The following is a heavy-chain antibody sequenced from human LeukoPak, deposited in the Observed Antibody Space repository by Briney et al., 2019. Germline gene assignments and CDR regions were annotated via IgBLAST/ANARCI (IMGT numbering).Heavy chain of an antibody. J-gene: IGHJ4*02. CDR1: GGSMSSSSYY. D-gene: IGHD5-18*01. CDR2: IYYSGST. Sequence: SETLSLTCTVSGGSMSSSSYYWGWIRQPPGKGLEWIGNIYYSGSTYYNPSLKSRVTIYVDTSKNQFSLKLSSVTAADTAVYYCARLAGTDTAMGPFDYWGQGTLVTVSS. CDR3: ARLAGTDTAMGPFDY. V-gene: IGHV4-39*01.